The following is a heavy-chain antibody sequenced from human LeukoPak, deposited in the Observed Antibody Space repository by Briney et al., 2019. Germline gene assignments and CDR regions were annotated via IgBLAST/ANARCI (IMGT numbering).Heavy chain of an antibody. CDR2: IYYSGST. Sequence: SETLSLTCTVSGGSISSSSYYWGWIRQPPGKGLEWIGNIYYSGSTYSNPSLKSRVTISVDTSKNQFSLKLSSVTAADTAVYYCASVRRGFGESSKYYSYYYMDVWGNGTTVPIS. V-gene: IGHV4-39*07. CDR1: GGSISSSSYY. D-gene: IGHD3-10*01. J-gene: IGHJ6*03. CDR3: ASVRRGFGESSKYYSYYYMDV.